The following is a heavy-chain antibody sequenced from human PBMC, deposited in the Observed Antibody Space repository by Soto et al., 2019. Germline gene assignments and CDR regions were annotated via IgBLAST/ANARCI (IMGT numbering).Heavy chain of an antibody. CDR2: ISGSGGST. CDR3: AKNSLYGVRGVISWFDP. Sequence: EVQLLESGGGLVQPGGSLGLSCAASGFTFSSYAMSWVRQAPGKGLGWVSAISGSGGSTYYADSVKGRFTISRDNSKNTLYLQMNSLRAEDTAVYYCAKNSLYGVRGVISWFDPWGQGTLVTVSS. J-gene: IGHJ5*02. V-gene: IGHV3-23*01. CDR1: GFTFSSYA. D-gene: IGHD3-10*01.